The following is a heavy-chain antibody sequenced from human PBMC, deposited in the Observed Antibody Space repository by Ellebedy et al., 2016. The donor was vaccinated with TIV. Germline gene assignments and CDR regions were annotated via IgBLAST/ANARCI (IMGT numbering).Heavy chain of an antibody. CDR1: GYTFTANY. Sequence: ASVKVSCKASGYTFTANYVHWVRQAPGQRLEWMGWINPDSGVTNFAQKFQGRVTMTRDTSVNTVYMELSRLQSDDTAVYYCARVLRATSGMDVWGQGTTVTVS. J-gene: IGHJ6*02. CDR3: ARVLRATSGMDV. CDR2: INPDSGVT. D-gene: IGHD4/OR15-4a*01. V-gene: IGHV1-2*02.